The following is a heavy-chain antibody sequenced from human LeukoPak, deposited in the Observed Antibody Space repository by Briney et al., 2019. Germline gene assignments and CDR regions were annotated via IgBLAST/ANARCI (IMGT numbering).Heavy chain of an antibody. CDR1: GYTFTTYY. J-gene: IGHJ4*02. D-gene: IGHD2-15*01. CDR3: ATEAASYYFDY. V-gene: IGHV1-2*02. Sequence: ASVKVSCKASGYTFTTYYIHWVRQAPGQGLEWMGWINPNSGGTNYAQNFQGRGTMTRDTSISTAYMELSRLRSDDTAVYYCATEAASYYFDYWGQGTLVTVSS. CDR2: INPNSGGT.